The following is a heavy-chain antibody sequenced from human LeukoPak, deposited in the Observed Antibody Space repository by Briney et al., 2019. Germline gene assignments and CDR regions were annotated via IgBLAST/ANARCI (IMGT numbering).Heavy chain of an antibody. CDR1: GGSISSSSYY. CDR3: ARNRGGYYGSGSYYIGAFDI. J-gene: IGHJ3*02. V-gene: IGHV4-39*07. D-gene: IGHD3-10*01. Sequence: SETLSLTCTVSGGSISSSSYYWGWIRQPPGKGLEWIGSIYYSGSTYYNPSLKSRVTISVDTSKNQFSLKLSSVTAADTAVYYCARNRGGYYGSGSYYIGAFDIWGQGTMVTVSS. CDR2: IYYSGST.